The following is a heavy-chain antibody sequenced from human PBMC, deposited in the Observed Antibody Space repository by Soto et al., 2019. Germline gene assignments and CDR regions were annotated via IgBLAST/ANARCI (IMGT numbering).Heavy chain of an antibody. CDR3: AKGYCSSTSCPFDY. D-gene: IGHD2-2*01. Sequence: GGSLRLSCAASGFTFTNFAMNWVRQAPGKGLEWVPVISGTGDTTYNADSGKGRFTISRDNSMNTAFLQMNSLRAEDSALYYFAKGYCSSTSCPFDYWGQGTLVTVSS. CDR2: ISGTGDTT. V-gene: IGHV3-23*01. J-gene: IGHJ4*02. CDR1: GFTFTNFA.